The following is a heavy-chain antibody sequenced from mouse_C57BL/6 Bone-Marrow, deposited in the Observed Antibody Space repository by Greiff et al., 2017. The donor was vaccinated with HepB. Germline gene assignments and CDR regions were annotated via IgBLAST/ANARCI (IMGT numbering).Heavy chain of an antibody. CDR3: AKIYDYEDAMDY. Sequence: EVQLQQSGPELVKPGASVKISCKASGYSFTGYYMNWVKQSPEKSLEWIGEINPSTGGTTYNQKFKAKATLTVDKSSSTAYMQLKSLTSEDSAVYYCAKIYDYEDAMDYWGQGTSVTVSS. D-gene: IGHD2-4*01. CDR1: GYSFTGYY. J-gene: IGHJ4*01. CDR2: INPSTGGT. V-gene: IGHV1-42*01.